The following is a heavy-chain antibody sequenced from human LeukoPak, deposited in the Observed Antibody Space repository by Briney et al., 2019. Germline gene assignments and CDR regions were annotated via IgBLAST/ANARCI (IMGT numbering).Heavy chain of an antibody. CDR2: IIPIFGTA. J-gene: IGHJ3*02. V-gene: IGHV1-69*01. Sequence: SVKVSCKASGGTFSSYAISWVRQAPGQGLEWMGGIIPIFGTANYAQKFQGRVTITADESTITAYMELSSLRSEDTAVYYCALAYCGGDCYSDAFDIWGRGTMVTVSS. D-gene: IGHD2-21*02. CDR3: ALAYCGGDCYSDAFDI. CDR1: GGTFSSYA.